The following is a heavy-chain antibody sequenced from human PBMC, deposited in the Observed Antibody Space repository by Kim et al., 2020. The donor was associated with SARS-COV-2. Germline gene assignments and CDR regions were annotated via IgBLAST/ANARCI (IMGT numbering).Heavy chain of an antibody. Sequence: SVKVSCKASGGTFSSYAISWVRQAPGQGLEWMGGIIPIFGTANYAQKFQGRVTITADESTSTAYMELSSLRSEDTAVYYCARDSTNHDYGGGAFDIWGQGTMVTVSS. CDR3: ARDSTNHDYGGGAFDI. J-gene: IGHJ3*02. D-gene: IGHD4-17*01. CDR1: GGTFSSYA. V-gene: IGHV1-69*13. CDR2: IIPIFGTA.